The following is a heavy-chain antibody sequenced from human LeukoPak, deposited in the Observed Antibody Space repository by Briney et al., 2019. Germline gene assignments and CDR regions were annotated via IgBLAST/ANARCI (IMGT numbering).Heavy chain of an antibody. CDR3: ASRVPAAYFDY. V-gene: IGHV4-59*08. D-gene: IGHD2-2*01. J-gene: IGHJ4*02. Sequence: SETLSLTCTVSGGSLSSYYWSWIRQPPGKGLEWIGYIYYSGSTNYNPSLKSRVTISVDTSKNQFSLKLSSVTAADTAVYYCASRVPAAYFDYWGQGTLVTVSS. CDR2: IYYSGST. CDR1: GGSLSSYY.